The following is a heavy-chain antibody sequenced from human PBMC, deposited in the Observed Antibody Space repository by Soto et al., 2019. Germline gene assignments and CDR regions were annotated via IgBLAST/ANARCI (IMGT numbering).Heavy chain of an antibody. CDR1: GFTFSSYG. D-gene: IGHD3-10*01. J-gene: IGHJ5*02. Sequence: QVQLVESGGGVVQPGRSLRLSCAASGFTFSSYGMHWVRQAPGKGLEWVAVIWYDGSNKYYADSVKGRFTISRDNSKNTLYLQMNSLRAEDTAVYYCARGIDYYGSGSYYRHWFDPWGQGTLVTVSS. V-gene: IGHV3-33*01. CDR2: IWYDGSNK. CDR3: ARGIDYYGSGSYYRHWFDP.